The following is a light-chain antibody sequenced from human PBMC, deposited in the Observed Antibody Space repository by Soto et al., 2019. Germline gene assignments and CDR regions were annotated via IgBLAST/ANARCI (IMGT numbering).Light chain of an antibody. V-gene: IGKV1-8*01. CDR3: QQYENYWT. CDR1: QGISSY. CDR2: AAS. Sequence: AIRMTQSPSSFSASTGDRVTITCRASQGISSYLAWYQQKPGKAPKLLIYAASTLQSGGPSRFSGSGSGTDFTLTISCLQPDDFATYYCQQYENYWTFGQGTKV. J-gene: IGKJ1*01.